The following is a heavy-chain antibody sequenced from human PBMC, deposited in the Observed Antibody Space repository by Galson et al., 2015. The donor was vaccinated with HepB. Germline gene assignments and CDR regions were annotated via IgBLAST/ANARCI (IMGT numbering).Heavy chain of an antibody. CDR3: TSVSTAATPDDAFDI. CDR1: GFTFGDYD. Sequence: SLRLSCTASGFTFGDYDISWVRQAPGKGLEWVGFIRSKAYGRTKEYATSVKGRFTISRDDSKSIPYLQMNSLKTEDTSVYSYTSVSTAATPDDAFDIWGQGTMVTVPS. D-gene: IGHD2-15*01. V-gene: IGHV3-49*04. CDR2: IRSKAYGRTK. J-gene: IGHJ3*02.